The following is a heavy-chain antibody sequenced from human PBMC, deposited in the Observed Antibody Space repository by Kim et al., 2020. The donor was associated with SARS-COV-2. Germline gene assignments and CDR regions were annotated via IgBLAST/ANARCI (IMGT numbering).Heavy chain of an antibody. J-gene: IGHJ3*02. D-gene: IGHD2-2*01. Sequence: GGSLRLSCAASGFTFSSYAMSWVRQAPGKGLEWVSAISGSGGSTYYADSVKGRFTISRDNSKNTLYLQMNSLRAEDTAVYYCAKDPPLLDIVVVPAAEPWYSDNAFDIWGQGTMVTVSS. V-gene: IGHV3-23*01. CDR2: ISGSGGST. CDR1: GFTFSSYA. CDR3: AKDPPLLDIVVVPAAEPWYSDNAFDI.